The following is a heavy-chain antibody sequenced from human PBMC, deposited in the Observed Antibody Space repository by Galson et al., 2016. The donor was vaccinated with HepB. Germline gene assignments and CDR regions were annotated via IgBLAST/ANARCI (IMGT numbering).Heavy chain of an antibody. CDR1: EFNVSSKY. Sequence: SLRLSCAASEFNVSSKYMSWVRQAPGKGLEWVSLIFSGGSTHYADSVQGRFIISRDASQNTLSLQMNGLRVDDTAVYYCARIKGDDWNLYWHFDLRGRGTLVIVSS. J-gene: IGHJ2*01. CDR3: ARIKGDDWNLYWHFDL. D-gene: IGHD1-1*01. V-gene: IGHV3-53*01. CDR2: IFSGGST.